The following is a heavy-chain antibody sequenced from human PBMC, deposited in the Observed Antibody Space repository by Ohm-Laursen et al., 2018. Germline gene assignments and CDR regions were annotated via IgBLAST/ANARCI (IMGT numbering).Heavy chain of an antibody. Sequence: GASVKVSCKASGGTFSSYAISWVRQAPGQGLEWMGRIIPILGIANYAQKFQGRVTITADKSTSTAYMELSSLRSEDTAVYYCARDQNYYDSSEIWYFDLWGRGTLVTVSS. V-gene: IGHV1-69*04. CDR3: ARDQNYYDSSEIWYFDL. CDR1: GGTFSSYA. CDR2: IIPILGIA. J-gene: IGHJ2*01. D-gene: IGHD3-22*01.